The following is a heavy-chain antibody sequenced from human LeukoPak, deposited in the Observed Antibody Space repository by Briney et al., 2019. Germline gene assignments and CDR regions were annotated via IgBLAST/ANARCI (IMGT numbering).Heavy chain of an antibody. D-gene: IGHD2-21*01. CDR1: GYSISRAYH. CDR2: IYRSGST. J-gene: IGHJ4*02. V-gene: IGHV4-38-2*02. CDR3: ARAEWTATHIGIDY. Sequence: SETLSLTCTVSGYSISRAYHWGWIRQPPGKGLEWIGSIYRSGSTYYNPSLKSRVTISVDTSKNHFSLKLTSVTAADTAVYYCARAEWTATHIGIDYWGQGTLVAVSS.